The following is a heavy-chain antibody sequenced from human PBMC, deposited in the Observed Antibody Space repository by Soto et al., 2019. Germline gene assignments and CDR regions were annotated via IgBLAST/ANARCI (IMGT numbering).Heavy chain of an antibody. D-gene: IGHD3-10*01. J-gene: IGHJ6*02. CDR2: INPSGGST. Sequence: ASVKVSCKASGYTFTSCYMHWVRQAPGQGLEWMGIINPSGGSTSYAQKFQGRVTMTRDTSASTVYMELSSLRSEDTAVYYCATRGRGYMVRGVINYYYGMDVWGQGTTVTVSS. CDR1: GYTFTSCY. V-gene: IGHV1-46*01. CDR3: ATRGRGYMVRGVINYYYGMDV.